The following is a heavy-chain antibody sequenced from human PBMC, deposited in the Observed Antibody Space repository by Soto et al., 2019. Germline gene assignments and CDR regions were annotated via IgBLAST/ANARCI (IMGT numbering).Heavy chain of an antibody. Sequence: GGSLRLSCAGNGLTMSTYAMSWVRQAPGKGLEWVSTIAGVDIFYADSVQGRFTISIDNSKNLLFLQMNSLTADDTATYYCAKDHFNSNGIYDGFEIWRQETTVTVSS. J-gene: IGHJ3*02. V-gene: IGHV3-23*01. CDR1: GLTMSTYA. CDR2: IAGVDI. CDR3: AKDHFNSNGIYDGFEI. D-gene: IGHD4-4*01.